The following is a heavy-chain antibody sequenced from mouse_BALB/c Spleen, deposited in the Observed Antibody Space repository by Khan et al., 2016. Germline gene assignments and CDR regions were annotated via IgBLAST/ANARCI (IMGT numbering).Heavy chain of an antibody. V-gene: IGHV1-5*01. CDR1: GYTFTSYW. D-gene: IGHD2-10*02. Sequence: VQLQQSGTVLARPGASVKMSCKASGYTFTSYWMHWVKQRPGQGLEWIGAIYPGNSDTSYNQKFKGKAKLTAVTSTSTAYIELSSLTNEDSAVYYCTREGYGNYVDAMDYWGQGTSVTVSS. J-gene: IGHJ4*01. CDR2: IYPGNSDT. CDR3: TREGYGNYVDAMDY.